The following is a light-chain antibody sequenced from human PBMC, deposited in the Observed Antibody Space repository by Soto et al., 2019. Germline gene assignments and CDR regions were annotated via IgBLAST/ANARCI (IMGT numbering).Light chain of an antibody. CDR1: SSNIGNNA. Sequence: QSVLTQPPSVSEAPRQRVTISCSGSSSNIGNNAVNWYQQLPGKAPKLLIYYDDLLPSGVSDRFSGSKSGTSASLAISGLQSEDEADYYCAAWDDSLNGIFSGGTKLTVL. J-gene: IGLJ2*01. V-gene: IGLV1-36*01. CDR2: YDD. CDR3: AAWDDSLNGI.